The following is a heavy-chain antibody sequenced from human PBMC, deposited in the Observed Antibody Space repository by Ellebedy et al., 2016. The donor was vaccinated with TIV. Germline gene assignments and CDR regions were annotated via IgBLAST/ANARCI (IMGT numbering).Heavy chain of an antibody. CDR3: VRDRGEGGLLSFFDF. D-gene: IGHD2-21*02. CDR1: GFSISYYA. CDR2: ISWNSVSI. V-gene: IGHV3-9*01. J-gene: IGHJ4*01. Sequence: SLKISCGASGFSISYYAMHWVRQAPGKGLEWVSGISWNSVSIGYADSVKGRFTISRDNAKNSLSLQMDSLRAEDTAIYYCVRDRGEGGLLSFFDFWGQGIQVTVSP.